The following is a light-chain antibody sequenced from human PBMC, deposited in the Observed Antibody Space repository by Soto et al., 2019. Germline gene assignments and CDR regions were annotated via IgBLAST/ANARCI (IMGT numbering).Light chain of an antibody. Sequence: DLQLTQSPSFLSASVGDRVTITCRASQGISSYLAWYQQKPGKAPKLLIDAASTLQSGVPSRFSGSGSGTEFTRTISSLQHEDFATYYCQQLNSYPITLCHGTRLAIK. CDR1: QGISSY. J-gene: IGKJ5*01. CDR2: AAS. CDR3: QQLNSYPIT. V-gene: IGKV1-9*01.